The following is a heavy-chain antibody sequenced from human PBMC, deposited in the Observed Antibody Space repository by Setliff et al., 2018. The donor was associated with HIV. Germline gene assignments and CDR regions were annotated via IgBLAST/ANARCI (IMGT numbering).Heavy chain of an antibody. CDR3: ARELDGSGSYKGGGALDI. J-gene: IGHJ3*02. CDR1: GFDFSNYW. Sequence: GGSLRLSCAAAGFDFSNYWIHWVRQVAGKGLVWVSRIDAAGTNIGYADAVKGRFTISRDNAKNTLYLQRNSLRAEDTAVYYCARELDGSGSYKGGGALDIWGQGTMVTVSS. D-gene: IGHD3-10*01. V-gene: IGHV3-74*01. CDR2: IDAAGTNI.